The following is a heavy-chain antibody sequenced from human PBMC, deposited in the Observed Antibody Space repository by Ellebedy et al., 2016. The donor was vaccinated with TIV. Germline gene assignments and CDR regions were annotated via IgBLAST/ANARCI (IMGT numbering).Heavy chain of an antibody. Sequence: PGGSLRLSCAASGFTFSSYSLTWVRHAPGTGLEWVSSISSSSSYIYYADSVKGRFTISRDNAKNSLYLQMNSLRAEDTAVYYCARDSITMVRGSFDYWGQGTLVTVSS. V-gene: IGHV3-21*01. CDR3: ARDSITMVRGSFDY. J-gene: IGHJ4*02. D-gene: IGHD3-10*01. CDR2: ISSSSSYI. CDR1: GFTFSSYS.